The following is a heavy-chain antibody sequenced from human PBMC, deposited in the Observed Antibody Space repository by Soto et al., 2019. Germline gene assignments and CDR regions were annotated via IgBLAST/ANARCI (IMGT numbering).Heavy chain of an antibody. V-gene: IGHV4-61*03. CDR2: IYNSGTI. CDR1: GGSVSSGDYY. CDR3: ARGRAYTYSFDY. J-gene: IGHJ4*02. Sequence: SETLSLTCTVSGGSVSSGDYYWSWIRQPPGKELEWIGYIYNSGTINYNPSLKSRLTISLDASKNHFSLKLSSVTAADTAVYYCARGRAYTYSFDYWGQGTLVTVSS. D-gene: IGHD4-4*01.